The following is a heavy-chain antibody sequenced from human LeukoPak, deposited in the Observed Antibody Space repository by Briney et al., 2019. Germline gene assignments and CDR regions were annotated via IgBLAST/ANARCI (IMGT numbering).Heavy chain of an antibody. CDR2: INHSGSN. V-gene: IGHV4-34*01. J-gene: IGHJ5*02. D-gene: IGHD6-13*01. CDR3: AGGGMGSSHNWFDP. Sequence: SETLSLTCAVYGGSFSGYYWSWIRQPPGKGLEWIGEINHSGSNNYNPSLKSRVTISVDTSKNQFSLKLSSVTAADTAVYYCAGGGMGSSHNWFDPWGQGTLVTVSS. CDR1: GGSFSGYY.